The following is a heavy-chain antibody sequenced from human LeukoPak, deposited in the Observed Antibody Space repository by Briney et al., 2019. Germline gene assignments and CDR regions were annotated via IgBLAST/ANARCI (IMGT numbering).Heavy chain of an antibody. CDR3: ARVPSPRRSYYFDY. D-gene: IGHD3-16*02. CDR1: GYTFTGYY. Sequence: ASVKVSCKASGYTFTGYYMHWVRQAPGQGLEWRGWINPNSGGTNYAQKFQGWVTMTRDTSISTAYMELIRLRSDDTVVYYCARVPSPRRSYYFDYWGQGTLVTVSS. V-gene: IGHV1-2*04. CDR2: INPNSGGT. J-gene: IGHJ4*02.